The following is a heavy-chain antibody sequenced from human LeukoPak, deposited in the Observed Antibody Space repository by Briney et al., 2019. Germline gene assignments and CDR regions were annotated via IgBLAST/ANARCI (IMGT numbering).Heavy chain of an antibody. J-gene: IGHJ4*02. CDR2: IYYSGST. D-gene: IGHD2-21*01. Sequence: SETLSLTCTVSGGSISSSSYYWGWIRQPPGKGLEWIGSIYYSGSTYYNPSLKSRVTISVDTSKNQFSLKLSSVTAADTAVYYCARGGGDFGYWGQGTLVTVSS. V-gene: IGHV4-39*07. CDR1: GGSISSSSYY. CDR3: ARGGGDFGY.